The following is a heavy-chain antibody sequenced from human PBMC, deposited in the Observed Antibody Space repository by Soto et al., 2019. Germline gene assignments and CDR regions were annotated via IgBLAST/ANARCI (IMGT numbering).Heavy chain of an antibody. CDR1: GGSFSGYY. CDR3: ARGYYYDSSGYRLFGYYYGMDV. D-gene: IGHD3-22*01. Sequence: SETLSLTCAVYGGSFSGYYWSWIRQPPGKGLEWIGEINHSGSTNYNPSLKSRVTISVDTSKNQFSLKLSSVTAADTAVYYCARGYYYDSSGYRLFGYYYGMDVWGQGTTVTVSS. V-gene: IGHV4-34*01. CDR2: INHSGST. J-gene: IGHJ6*02.